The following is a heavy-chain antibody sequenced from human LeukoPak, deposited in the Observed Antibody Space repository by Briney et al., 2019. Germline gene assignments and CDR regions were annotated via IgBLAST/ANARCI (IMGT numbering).Heavy chain of an antibody. Sequence: GASVKVSCKASGYTFTSYGISWVRQAPGQGLEWMGWISAYNGNTNYAQKLQGRVTMTTDTSTSPAYMELRSLRSDDTAVYYCARSPRPPYYDFWSGYANWFDPWGQGTLVTVSS. D-gene: IGHD3-3*01. V-gene: IGHV1-18*01. CDR3: ARSPRPPYYDFWSGYANWFDP. CDR2: ISAYNGNT. CDR1: GYTFTSYG. J-gene: IGHJ5*02.